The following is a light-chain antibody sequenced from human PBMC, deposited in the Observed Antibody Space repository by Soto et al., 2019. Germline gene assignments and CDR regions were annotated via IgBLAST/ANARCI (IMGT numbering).Light chain of an antibody. Sequence: QSVLTQPPSASGTPGQRVTISCSGSSSNIGSNTVNWYQHLPVTAPKLLIYSNNQRPSGVPDRFYGAKSGTSASLAISGLQSEDEADYYCAAWDDSLNGWVFGGGTKLTVL. CDR2: SNN. V-gene: IGLV1-44*01. J-gene: IGLJ3*02. CDR3: AAWDDSLNGWV. CDR1: SSNIGSNT.